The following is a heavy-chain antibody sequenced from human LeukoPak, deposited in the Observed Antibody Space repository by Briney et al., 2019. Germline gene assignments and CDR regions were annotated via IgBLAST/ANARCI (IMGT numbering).Heavy chain of an antibody. CDR1: GFTFSGYG. CDR3: AKDWGYTTMVSYYFDY. CDR2: IWYDGNNK. J-gene: IGHJ4*02. D-gene: IGHD5-18*01. V-gene: IGHV3-33*06. Sequence: GRSLRLXCAASGFTFSGYGMHWVRQAPDKGLEWVAVIWYDGNNKYYAESVKGRFTISRDNSKNTLYLQMNSLRAEDTAVYYCAKDWGYTTMVSYYFDYWGQGALVTVSS.